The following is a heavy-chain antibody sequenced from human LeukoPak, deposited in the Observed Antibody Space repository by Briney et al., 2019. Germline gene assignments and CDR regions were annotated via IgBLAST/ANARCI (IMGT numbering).Heavy chain of an antibody. D-gene: IGHD2-2*01. J-gene: IGHJ1*01. CDR1: GFTFSGYA. CDR3: ATYSSSNGREFQY. V-gene: IGHV3-23*01. CDR2: ISGSGGNT. Sequence: GGSLRLSCEASGFTFSGYAMNWVRQAPGKGLEWVSAISGSGGNTYYADSVRGRFTISRDNAKNSLYLQMNSLRAEDTAVYYCATYSSSNGREFQYWGQGTLVTVSS.